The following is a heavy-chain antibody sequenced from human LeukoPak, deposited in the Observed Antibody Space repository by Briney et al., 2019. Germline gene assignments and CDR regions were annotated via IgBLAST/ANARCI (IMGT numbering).Heavy chain of an antibody. Sequence: GGSLRLSCAASGFTLSTYSMTWVRQAPGKGLEWVSSISSSSTYIHYADSVKGRFTISRDNAKNSLYLQMNSLRAEDKAVYYCAREHIFYHSGRGFDPWGQGTLVTVSS. CDR1: GFTLSTYS. CDR2: ISSSSTYI. D-gene: IGHD3-10*01. V-gene: IGHV3-21*06. J-gene: IGHJ5*02. CDR3: AREHIFYHSGRGFDP.